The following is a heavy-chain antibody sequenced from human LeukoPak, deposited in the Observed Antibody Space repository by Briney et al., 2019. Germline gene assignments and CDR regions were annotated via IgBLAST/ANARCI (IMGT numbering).Heavy chain of an antibody. J-gene: IGHJ5*02. CDR3: AKDIGRFLEWLGFDP. CDR2: ISWNSGSI. D-gene: IGHD3-3*01. Sequence: GGSLRLSCAASGFAFDDYAMHWVRQAPGKGLEWVSGISWNSGSIGYADSVKGRFTISRDNAKNSLCLQMNSLRAEDTALYYCAKDIGRFLEWLGFDPWGQGTLVTVSS. CDR1: GFAFDDYA. V-gene: IGHV3-9*01.